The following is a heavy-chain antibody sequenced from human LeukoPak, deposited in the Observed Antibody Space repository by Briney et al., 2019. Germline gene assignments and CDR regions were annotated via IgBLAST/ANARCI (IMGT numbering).Heavy chain of an antibody. Sequence: SETLSLTCTVSGGSISSYYWSWIRQPAGKGLEWIGNIYYGGSAYYNPSLKSRVTISVDTSKNQFSLKLSSVTAADTAVYYCARQPNIVVVDNWFDPWGQGTLVAVSS. CDR1: GGSISSYY. CDR2: IYYGGSA. V-gene: IGHV4-59*08. CDR3: ARQPNIVVVDNWFDP. J-gene: IGHJ5*02. D-gene: IGHD2-15*01.